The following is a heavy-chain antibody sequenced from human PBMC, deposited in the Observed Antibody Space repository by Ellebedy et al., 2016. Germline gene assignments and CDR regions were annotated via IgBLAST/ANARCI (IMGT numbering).Heavy chain of an antibody. V-gene: IGHV3-23*01. J-gene: IGHJ4*02. D-gene: IGHD3-10*01. CDR3: ATDLRPLTRGWGY. CDR1: GFPFSSHA. CDR2: VVGSGERT. Sequence: GGSLRLSCEASGFPFSSHAMSWVRQAPGKGPEWISAVVGSGERTFYADSVKGRFTISRDNSKNRLYLQMNVLRVEDRGIYYCATDLRPLTRGWGYWGQGTLVTVSS.